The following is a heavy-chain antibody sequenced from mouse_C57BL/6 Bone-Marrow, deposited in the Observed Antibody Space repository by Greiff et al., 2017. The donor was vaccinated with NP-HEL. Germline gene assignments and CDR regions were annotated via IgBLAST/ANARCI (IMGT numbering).Heavy chain of an antibody. J-gene: IGHJ2*01. CDR2: IYPRSGNT. CDR1: GYTFTSYG. Sequence: QVHVKQSGAELARPGASVKLSCKASGYTFTSYGISWVKQRTGQGLEWIGEIYPRSGNTYYNEKFKGKATLTADKSSSTAYMELRSLTSEDSAVYFCARSRYDYAEDYWGQGTTLTVSS. CDR3: ARSRYDYAEDY. V-gene: IGHV1-81*01. D-gene: IGHD2-4*01.